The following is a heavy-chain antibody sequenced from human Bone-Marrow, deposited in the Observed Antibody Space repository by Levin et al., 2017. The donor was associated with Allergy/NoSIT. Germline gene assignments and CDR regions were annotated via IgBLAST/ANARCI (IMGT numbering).Heavy chain of an antibody. CDR2: INPSGGST. Sequence: GESLKISCKASGYTFTSYYMHWVRQAPGQGLEWMGIINPSGGSTSYAQKFQGRVTMTRDTSTSTVYMELSSLRSEDTAVYYCARVGGSGSHDYWGQGTLVTVSS. CDR1: GYTFTSYY. V-gene: IGHV1-46*01. D-gene: IGHD3-10*01. CDR3: ARVGGSGSHDY. J-gene: IGHJ4*02.